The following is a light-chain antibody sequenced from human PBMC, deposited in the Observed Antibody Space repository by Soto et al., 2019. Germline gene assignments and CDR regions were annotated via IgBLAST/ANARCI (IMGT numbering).Light chain of an antibody. J-gene: IGLJ1*01. CDR2: EVS. CDR3: SSYGGSNNYV. V-gene: IGLV2-8*01. Sequence: QSALTQPPSASGSPGQSVTISCTGTSSDVGGYNYVSWYQQHPGKAPKLMIYEVSQRPPGVPDRFSGSKSGNTASLTVSGLQAEDGADYYCSSYGGSNNYVFGTGTKLTVL. CDR1: SSDVGGYNY.